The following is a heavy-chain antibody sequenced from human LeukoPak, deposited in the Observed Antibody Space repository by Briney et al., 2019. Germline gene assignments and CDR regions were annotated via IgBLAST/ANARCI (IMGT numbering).Heavy chain of an antibody. CDR3: ARDYYGSGSYFNWFDP. J-gene: IGHJ5*02. D-gene: IGHD3-10*01. CDR1: GGSISSGDYC. Sequence: SETLSLTCTVSGGSISSGDYCWSWIRQPPGKGLEWIGYIYYSGSTYYNPSLKSRVTISVDTSKNQFSLKLSSVTAADTAVYYCARDYYGSGSYFNWFDPWGQGTLVTVSS. V-gene: IGHV4-30-4*01. CDR2: IYYSGST.